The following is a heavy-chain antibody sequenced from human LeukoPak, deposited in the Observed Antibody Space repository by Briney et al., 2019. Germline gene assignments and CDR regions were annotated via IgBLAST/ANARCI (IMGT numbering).Heavy chain of an antibody. Sequence: GGSLRLSCAASAFTFSGYAMSWVRQAPGKGLEWVSGLTGSSATAYYVGSVKGRFTVSRDDSKNTLYLQMNSLRAEDTAVYYCAKAHSSGWYGLWDYWGQGTLVTVSS. V-gene: IGHV3-23*01. J-gene: IGHJ4*02. CDR3: AKAHSSGWYGLWDY. CDR1: AFTFSGYA. CDR2: LTGSSATA. D-gene: IGHD6-19*01.